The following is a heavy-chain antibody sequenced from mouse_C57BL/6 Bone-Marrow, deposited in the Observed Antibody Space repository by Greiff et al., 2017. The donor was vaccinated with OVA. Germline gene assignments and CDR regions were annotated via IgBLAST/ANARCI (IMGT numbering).Heavy chain of an antibody. Sequence: QVQLQQPGAELVKPGASVKLSCKASGYTFTSYWMHWVKQRPGQGLEWIGMIHPNSGSTNYNEKFKSKATLTVDKSSSTAYMQLSSLTSEDSAVYYGAREITTVVATWRFDYWGQGTTLTVSS. V-gene: IGHV1-64*01. D-gene: IGHD1-1*01. J-gene: IGHJ2*01. CDR3: AREITTVVATWRFDY. CDR1: GYTFTSYW. CDR2: IHPNSGST.